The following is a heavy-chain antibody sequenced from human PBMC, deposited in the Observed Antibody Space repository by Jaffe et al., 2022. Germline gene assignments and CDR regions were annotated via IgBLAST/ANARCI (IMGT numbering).Heavy chain of an antibody. Sequence: QVQLQESGPGLVKPSETLSLTCTVSGGSISSYYWSWIRQPPGKGLEWIGYIYYSGSTNYNPSLKSRVTISVDTSKNQFSLKLSSVTAADTAVYYCARVPETYYYYYMDVWGKGTTVTVSS. V-gene: IGHV4-59*01. CDR2: IYYSGST. J-gene: IGHJ6*03. CDR1: GGSISSYY. CDR3: ARVPETYYYYYMDV.